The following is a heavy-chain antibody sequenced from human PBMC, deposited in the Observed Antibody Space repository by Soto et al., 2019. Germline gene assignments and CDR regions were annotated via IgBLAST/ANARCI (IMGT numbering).Heavy chain of an antibody. CDR2: INPSGGST. D-gene: IGHD6-19*01. V-gene: IGHV1-46*01. CDR1: GYTFTSYY. J-gene: IGHJ6*02. CDR3: ARDQIAVAVNYYYYGMDV. Sequence: ASVKVSCKASGYTFTSYYMHWVRQAPGQGLEWMGIINPSGGSTSYAQKFQGRVTMTRDTSTSTVYMELSSLRSEDTAVYYCARDQIAVAVNYYYYGMDVWGQGTTVTVSS.